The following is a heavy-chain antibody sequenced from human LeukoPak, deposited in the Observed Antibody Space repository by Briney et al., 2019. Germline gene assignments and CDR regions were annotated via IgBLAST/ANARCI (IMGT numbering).Heavy chain of an antibody. CDR2: ISGGAGTT. CDR1: GFSFSSYT. Sequence: GGSLRLSCAASGFSFSSYTMSWVRLAPGKGLEWVSTISGGAGTTYYADSVKGRFTISRDNAKNSLYLQMNSLRAEDTAVYYCARVVRLRSLGHYYDSSGSFAFDIWGQGTMVTVSS. CDR3: ARVVRLRSLGHYYDSSGSFAFDI. D-gene: IGHD3-22*01. J-gene: IGHJ3*02. V-gene: IGHV3-23*01.